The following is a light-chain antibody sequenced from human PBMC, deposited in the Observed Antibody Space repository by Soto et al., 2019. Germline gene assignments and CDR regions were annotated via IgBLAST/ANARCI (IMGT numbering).Light chain of an antibody. Sequence: DIQMTQSPSTLSASVGDRVTITCRASQSITSWLAWYQQKPGKAPKLLIYDASSLENGVPSRFSGSGSGTVFTLTISSLHPDDYATYYCQQYNRYWTFGQGTKVEVK. V-gene: IGKV1-5*01. J-gene: IGKJ1*01. CDR2: DAS. CDR1: QSITSW. CDR3: QQYNRYWT.